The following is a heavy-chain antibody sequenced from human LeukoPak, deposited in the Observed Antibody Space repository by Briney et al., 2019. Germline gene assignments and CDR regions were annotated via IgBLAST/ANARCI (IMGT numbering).Heavy chain of an antibody. Sequence: GRSLRLSCAASGFTFSSYGMHWVRQAPGKGLEWVSAISGSGGSTYYADSVKGRFTISRDNSKNTLYLQMNSLRAEDTAVYYCAKRDYGDNVGAFDIWGQGTMVTVSS. V-gene: IGHV3-23*01. CDR2: ISGSGGST. J-gene: IGHJ3*02. CDR1: GFTFSSYG. D-gene: IGHD4-17*01. CDR3: AKRDYGDNVGAFDI.